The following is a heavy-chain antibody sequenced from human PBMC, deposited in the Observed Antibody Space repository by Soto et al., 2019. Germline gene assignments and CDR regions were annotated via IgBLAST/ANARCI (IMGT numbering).Heavy chain of an antibody. CDR1: GFALGNFG. J-gene: IGHJ4*02. D-gene: IGHD3-16*01. CDR2: ISSEGSET. CDR3: AKDFFLGTLNRLRVFDY. Sequence: GGSLRLSCAASGFALGNFGTHWVRQAPGKGLEWVAVISSEGSETFYADSVAGRFTIFRDDSNDTLYLQMDRLRPEDTAVYYCAKDFFLGTLNRLRVFDYWGQGALVTVSS. V-gene: IGHV3-30*18.